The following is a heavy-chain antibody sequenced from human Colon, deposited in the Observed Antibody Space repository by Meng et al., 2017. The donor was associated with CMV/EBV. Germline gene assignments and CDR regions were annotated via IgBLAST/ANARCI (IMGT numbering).Heavy chain of an antibody. J-gene: IGHJ4*02. CDR3: ARRTGETLDY. V-gene: IGHV5-51*01. Sequence: KISCEGSGYTFDNYWIGWVRQMPGKGLEWMGIIYPGDSDTRYSPSFRGQVTISADKSLSTAYLQLNSLKAADTAMYYCARRTGETLDYWGQGTLVTVSS. CDR1: GYTFDNYW. D-gene: IGHD7-27*01. CDR2: IYPGDSDT.